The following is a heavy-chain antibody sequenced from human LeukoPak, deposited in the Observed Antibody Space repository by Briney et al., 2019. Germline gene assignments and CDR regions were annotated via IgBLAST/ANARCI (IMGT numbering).Heavy chain of an antibody. Sequence: GALVKVSCKASGGTFSSYAISWVRQAPGQGLEWMGRIIPIFGTANYAQKFQGRVTITTDESTSTAYMELSSLRSEDTAVYYCASSRDGYNFDYWGQGTLVTVSS. CDR1: GGTFSSYA. D-gene: IGHD5-24*01. CDR2: IIPIFGTA. CDR3: ASSRDGYNFDY. V-gene: IGHV1-69*05. J-gene: IGHJ4*02.